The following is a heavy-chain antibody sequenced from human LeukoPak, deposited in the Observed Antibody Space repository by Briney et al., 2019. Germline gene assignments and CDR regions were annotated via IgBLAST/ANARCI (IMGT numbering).Heavy chain of an antibody. Sequence: TGGSLRLSCAASGFTFSSYSMNWVRQAPGKGLEWVSSISSSSYIYYGDSVKGRFTISRDNAKDSLYLQMNSLRAEDTAVYYCARDYEIYWGQGTLVTVSS. CDR2: ISSSSYI. CDR1: GFTFSSYS. J-gene: IGHJ4*02. D-gene: IGHD5-12*01. CDR3: ARDYEIY. V-gene: IGHV3-21*01.